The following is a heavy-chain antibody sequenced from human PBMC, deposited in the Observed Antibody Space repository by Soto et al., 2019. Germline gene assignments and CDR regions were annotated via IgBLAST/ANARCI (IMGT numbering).Heavy chain of an antibody. J-gene: IGHJ4*02. V-gene: IGHV1-69*06. CDR1: GGTFSNYV. D-gene: IGHD1-7*01. CDR3: ARDMTRTVVPYFDF. CDR2: IIPISGAA. Sequence: QVQLVQSGAEVKKPGSSVKVSCKASGGTFSNYVVNWVRQAPGQGLEWMGRIIPISGAANYAQKFQGRVTIHADKSTSTSYMELSSLRSEDTAVYYCARDMTRTVVPYFDFWGQGTLVTVSS.